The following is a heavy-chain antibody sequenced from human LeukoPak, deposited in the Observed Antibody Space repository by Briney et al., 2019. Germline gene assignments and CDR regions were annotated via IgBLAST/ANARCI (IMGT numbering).Heavy chain of an antibody. D-gene: IGHD3-3*01. CDR2: IYSSGST. J-gene: IGHJ5*02. V-gene: IGHV4-59*08. CDR3: ARRYYDFWSGSVRDDWFDP. CDR1: GGSFSGYY. Sequence: SETLSLTCAVYGGSFSGYYWSWIRQPPGKGLEWIGYIYSSGSTYYNPSLKSRVTISVDTSKNQFSLKLSSVTAADTAVYYCARRYYDFWSGSVRDDWFDPWGQGTLVTVSS.